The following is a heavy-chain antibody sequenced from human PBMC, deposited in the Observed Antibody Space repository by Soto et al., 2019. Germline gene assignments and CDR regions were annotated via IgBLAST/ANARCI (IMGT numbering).Heavy chain of an antibody. J-gene: IGHJ5*01. CDR1: GASMSTYY. V-gene: IGHV4-4*08. Sequence: PSETLSLTCTASGASMSTYYWNWIRQPPGKGLEWIGYIYSSGSAYYNPSLKSRVTIVADTSTNRFFLNLKSVTATDTAVYYCAKTPSGWYDSWGQGTLVTVSS. D-gene: IGHD1-26*01. CDR3: AKTPSGWYDS. CDR2: IYSSGSA.